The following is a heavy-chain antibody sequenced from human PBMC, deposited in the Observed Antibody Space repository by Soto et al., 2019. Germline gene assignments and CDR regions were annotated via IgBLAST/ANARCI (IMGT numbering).Heavy chain of an antibody. V-gene: IGHV3-30*18. Sequence: PVGSLRLSCAASGFTFSSYGMHWARQAPGKGLEWVAVISYDGSNKYYADSVKGRFTISRDNSKNTLYLQMNSLRAEDTAVYYCAKAGDCSGGSCYWSFDYWGQGTLVTAPQ. D-gene: IGHD2-15*01. CDR2: ISYDGSNK. CDR1: GFTFSSYG. CDR3: AKAGDCSGGSCYWSFDY. J-gene: IGHJ4*02.